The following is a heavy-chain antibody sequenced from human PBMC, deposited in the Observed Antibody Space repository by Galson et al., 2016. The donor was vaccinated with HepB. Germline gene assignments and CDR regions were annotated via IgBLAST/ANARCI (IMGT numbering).Heavy chain of an antibody. J-gene: IGHJ4*02. CDR3: AKESGFGVYFDY. V-gene: IGHV3-48*02. CDR1: GFTFSSYS. D-gene: IGHD2-8*01. Sequence: LRLSCAASGFTFSSYSMNWVRQAPGKGLEWVSFISSSSTTMYYADSVKGRFTISRDNAKNSLFLRMNSLRDEDTAVYYCAKESGFGVYFDYWGQGTLVTVSS. CDR2: ISSSSTTM.